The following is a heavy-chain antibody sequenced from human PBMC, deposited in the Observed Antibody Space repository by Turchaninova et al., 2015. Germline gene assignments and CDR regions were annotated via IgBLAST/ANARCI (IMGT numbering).Heavy chain of an antibody. V-gene: IGHV4-34*01. D-gene: IGHD3-22*01. CDR2: INHSGST. CDR3: ARGLFYYDTRGFPGGY. CDR1: GGSFSGYY. Sequence: QVQLQQWGAGLLKPSETLSLTCAVYGGSFSGYYCSWIRQPPGKGLEWIGEINHSGSTNYNPSLKGRVTISVDTSKNQFSLTLSSVTAADTAVYYCARGLFYYDTRGFPGGYWGQGTLVTVSS. J-gene: IGHJ4*02.